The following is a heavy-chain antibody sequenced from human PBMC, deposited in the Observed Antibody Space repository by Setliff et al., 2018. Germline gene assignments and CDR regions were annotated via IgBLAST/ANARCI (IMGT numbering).Heavy chain of an antibody. D-gene: IGHD1-26*01. CDR1: GFTFSSYW. J-gene: IGHJ3*02. CDR3: IRDWGEAGSTNAFDI. Sequence: PGGSLRLSCAASGFTFSSYWMSWVRQAPGRGLEWVATITQGGSEKFYVDSVKGRFNISRDNAKNSLSLQMNSLRAEDTAVYYCIRDWGEAGSTNAFDIWGQGTVVTVSS. V-gene: IGHV3-7*04. CDR2: ITQGGSEK.